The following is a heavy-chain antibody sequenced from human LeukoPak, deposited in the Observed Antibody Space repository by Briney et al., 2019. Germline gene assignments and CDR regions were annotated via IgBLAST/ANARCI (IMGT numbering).Heavy chain of an antibody. CDR1: GGTFSSYA. Sequence: SVKVSCKASGGTFSSYAISWVRQAPGQGLERMGGIIPIFGTANHAQKFQGRVTITADESTSTAYMELSSLRSEDTAVYYCARDCSSTSCFNWFDPWGQGTLVTVSS. V-gene: IGHV1-69*01. CDR3: ARDCSSTSCFNWFDP. D-gene: IGHD2-2*01. CDR2: IIPIFGTA. J-gene: IGHJ5*02.